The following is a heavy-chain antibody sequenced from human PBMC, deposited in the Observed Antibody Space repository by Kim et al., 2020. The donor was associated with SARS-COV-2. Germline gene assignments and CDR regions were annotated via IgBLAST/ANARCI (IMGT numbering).Heavy chain of an antibody. D-gene: IGHD2-2*01. Sequence: PALKSRITISVDTSKTQFYLKLSSGTAADTAVYYCARRYCSSTSCYLDYWGQGTLVTVSS. J-gene: IGHJ4*02. CDR3: ARRYCSSTSCYLDY. V-gene: IGHV4-39*01.